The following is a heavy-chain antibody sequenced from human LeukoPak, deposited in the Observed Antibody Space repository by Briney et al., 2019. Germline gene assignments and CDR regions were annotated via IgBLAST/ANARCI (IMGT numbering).Heavy chain of an antibody. CDR2: INPNSGGT. CDR1: GYTFTGYY. V-gene: IGHV1-2*02. Sequence: ASVKVSCKASGYTFTGYYMQWVRQAPGQGLEWMGWINPNSGGTNYAQKFQGRVTMTRDTSISTAYMELSRLRSDDTAVYYCARDTAPGGYYYYGMDVWGQGTTVTASS. CDR3: ARDTAPGGYYYYGMDV. J-gene: IGHJ6*02. D-gene: IGHD3-10*01.